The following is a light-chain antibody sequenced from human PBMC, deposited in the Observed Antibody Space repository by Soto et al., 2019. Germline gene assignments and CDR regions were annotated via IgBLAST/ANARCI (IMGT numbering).Light chain of an antibody. V-gene: IGKV3-11*01. Sequence: EILLTQSPATLSSFPGDRVTLSCRASQYINTRLAWYQHRPGQAPGLLIYDASNRATGIPARFSGSGSGTDFTLTISSLEPEDFAVYYCQQRSNWPPSITFGQGTRLEIK. CDR1: QYINTR. CDR3: QQRSNWPPSIT. CDR2: DAS. J-gene: IGKJ5*01.